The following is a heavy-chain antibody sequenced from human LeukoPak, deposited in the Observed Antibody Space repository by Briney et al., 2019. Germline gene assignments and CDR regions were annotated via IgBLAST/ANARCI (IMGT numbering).Heavy chain of an antibody. V-gene: IGHV3-49*04. CDR2: ITSKAYGGTT. CDR1: GFTFGDYA. Sequence: GGSLRLSCTASGFTFGDYAMSWVRQAPGKGLEWVGFITSKAYGGTTDYAASVKGRFTISRDDSKSIAYLQMNSLKTEDTAVYYCSRHIVGARTYFYYWGQGALVTVSS. CDR3: SRHIVGARTYFYY. D-gene: IGHD1-26*01. J-gene: IGHJ4*02.